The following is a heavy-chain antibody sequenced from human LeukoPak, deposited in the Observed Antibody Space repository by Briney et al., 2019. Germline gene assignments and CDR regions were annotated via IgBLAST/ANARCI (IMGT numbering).Heavy chain of an antibody. J-gene: IGHJ5*02. D-gene: IGHD2-15*01. CDR2: INPNSGGT. Sequence: ASVKASCKASGYTFTGYYMHWVRQAPGQGLEWMGWINPNSGGTNYAQKFQGRVTMTRDTSISTAYMELSRLRSDDTAVYYCARVGCSGGSCYSMAWFDPWGQGTLVTVSS. CDR1: GYTFTGYY. CDR3: ARVGCSGGSCYSMAWFDP. V-gene: IGHV1-2*02.